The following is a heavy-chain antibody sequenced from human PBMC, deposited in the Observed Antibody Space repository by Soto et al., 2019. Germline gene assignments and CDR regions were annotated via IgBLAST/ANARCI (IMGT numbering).Heavy chain of an antibody. J-gene: IGHJ4*02. CDR3: ARSTNDYGDRH. D-gene: IGHD4-17*01. CDR1: GYTFTSSD. Sequence: QVQLVQSGAEVKKPGASVKVAFKAYGYTFTSSDINWVRQASGQGLEWMGWMNPNSGNTGYAQKFQGRVTMTRNTSISTAYMELSSLRSEDTAVFYCARSTNDYGDRHWGQGTLVTLTS. V-gene: IGHV1-8*01. CDR2: MNPNSGNT.